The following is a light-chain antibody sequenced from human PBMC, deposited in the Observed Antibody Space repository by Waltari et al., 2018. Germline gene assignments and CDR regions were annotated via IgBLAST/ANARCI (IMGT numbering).Light chain of an antibody. CDR3: CSYAGSSTFA. J-gene: IGLJ2*01. CDR1: SIDVGDYNY. Sequence: QSALTQPASVSGSPGPSITISCTGTSIDVGDYNYVSWYQQHPDKDPKLMIYDVTKRPSGVSKRFSGSKSGNTASLTISGLQAEDEGDYYCCSYAGSSTFAFGGGTKLTVL. V-gene: IGLV2-23*02. CDR2: DVT.